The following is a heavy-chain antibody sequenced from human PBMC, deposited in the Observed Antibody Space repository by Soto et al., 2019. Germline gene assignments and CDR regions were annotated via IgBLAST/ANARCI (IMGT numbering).Heavy chain of an antibody. V-gene: IGHV1-69*02. J-gene: IGHJ2*01. CDR2: IIPLLGIA. CDR1: GGTFSSYT. Sequence: QVQLAQSGAEVKKPGSSVKVSCKASGGTFSSYTISWVRQAPGQGLEWMGRIIPLLGIANYAQKFQGRVTMTADKSTRTAYMELSSLRSEDTAVYYCVVDWGGYYTRRWYCDLWGRGALVTVSS. D-gene: IGHD3-3*01. CDR3: VVDWGGYYTRRWYCDL.